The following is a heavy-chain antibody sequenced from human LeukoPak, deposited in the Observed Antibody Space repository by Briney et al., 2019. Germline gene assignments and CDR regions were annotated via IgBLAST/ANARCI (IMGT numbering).Heavy chain of an antibody. CDR1: GFTVSSNY. D-gene: IGHD6-13*01. CDR3: ARSAAAGTFDY. J-gene: IGHJ4*02. CDR2: IYSGGST. Sequence: GVLRLSCAASGFTVSSNYMSWVRQAPGKGLEWVSVIYSGGSTYYADSVKGRFTISRDNSKNTLYLQMNSLRAEDTAVYYCARSAAAGTFDYWGQGTLVTVSS. V-gene: IGHV3-53*01.